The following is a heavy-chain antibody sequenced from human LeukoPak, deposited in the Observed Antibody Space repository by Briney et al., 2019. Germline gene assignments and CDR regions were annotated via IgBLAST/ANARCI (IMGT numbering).Heavy chain of an antibody. Sequence: GGSLRLSCAASGFTFSSYAMHWVRQAPGKGLEWVAVISYDGSNKYYADSVKGRFTISRDNSKNTLYLQMNSLRAEDTAVYYCAREDSYGYPSDYWGQGTLVTVSS. CDR2: ISYDGSNK. J-gene: IGHJ4*02. CDR1: GFTFSSYA. CDR3: AREDSYGYPSDY. D-gene: IGHD5-18*01. V-gene: IGHV3-30*04.